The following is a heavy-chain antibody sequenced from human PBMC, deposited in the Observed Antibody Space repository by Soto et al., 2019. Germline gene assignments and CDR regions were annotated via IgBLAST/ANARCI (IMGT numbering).Heavy chain of an antibody. D-gene: IGHD3-16*01. V-gene: IGHV3-30*19. CDR3: ARWGTTGGFDL. CDR2: TSYDGNNK. CDR1: GFMFKSYV. J-gene: IGHJ4*02. Sequence: QLHLVESGGGVVQPGTSLRLSCTASGFMFKSYVMHWVRQAPGKGLEWVALTSYDGNNKYDGDSVKGRFTVSRDNSKNTLHLQIDSLRPDDTALYYCARWGTTGGFDLWGQGTLVSVSS.